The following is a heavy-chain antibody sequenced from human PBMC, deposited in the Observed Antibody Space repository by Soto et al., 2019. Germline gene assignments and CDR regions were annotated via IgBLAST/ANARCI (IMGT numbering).Heavy chain of an antibody. Sequence: QVQLVESGGGVVQPGRSLRLSCAASGFTFSSYGMHWVRQAPGKGLEWVAVIWYDGSNKWYADSVKGRFTISRDNSKDTLYLKMNSLRVEDTAVYYCARAGSDYGDNGVSDDWGQGTLVTVSS. V-gene: IGHV3-33*01. CDR3: ARAGSDYGDNGVSDD. D-gene: IGHD4-17*01. CDR2: IWYDGSNK. J-gene: IGHJ4*02. CDR1: GFTFSSYG.